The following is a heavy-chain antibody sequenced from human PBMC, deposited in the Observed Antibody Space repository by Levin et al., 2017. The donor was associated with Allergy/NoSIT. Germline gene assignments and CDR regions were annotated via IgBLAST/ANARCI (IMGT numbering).Heavy chain of an antibody. Sequence: PSETLSLTCTVSGGSISSSSYYWGWIRQPPGKGLEWIGSIYYSGSTYYNPSLKSRVTISVDTSKNQFSLKLSSVTAADTAVYYCARHCSSTSCYTRDAFDIWGQGTMVTVSS. D-gene: IGHD2-2*02. V-gene: IGHV4-39*01. CDR1: GGSISSSSYY. CDR2: IYYSGST. J-gene: IGHJ3*02. CDR3: ARHCSSTSCYTRDAFDI.